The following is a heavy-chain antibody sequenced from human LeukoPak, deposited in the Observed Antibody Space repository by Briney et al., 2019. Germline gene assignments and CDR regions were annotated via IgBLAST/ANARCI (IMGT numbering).Heavy chain of an antibody. Sequence: GGSLRLSCAAPGFTFDDYAMHWVRQAPGKGLEWVSGINWNSDTIRYADSVKGRFTISRDNAKSSLYLQMNSLRTDDMALYYCVKSPRGAVWYYFDYWGQGTLVTVSS. CDR3: VKSPRGAVWYYFDY. CDR1: GFTFDDYA. D-gene: IGHD3-10*01. V-gene: IGHV3-9*03. J-gene: IGHJ4*02. CDR2: INWNSDTI.